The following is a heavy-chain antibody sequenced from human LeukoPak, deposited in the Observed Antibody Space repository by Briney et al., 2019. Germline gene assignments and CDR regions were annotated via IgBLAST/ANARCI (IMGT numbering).Heavy chain of an antibody. D-gene: IGHD6-13*01. CDR1: GGSFSGAY. V-gene: IGHV4-34*01. CDR2: ISHSGST. J-gene: IGHJ5*02. CDR3: ARGKYSSSWYLEFLPKPYNWFDP. Sequence: KPSETLSLTCAVYGGSFSGAYWSWIRQPPGKGLEWIGEISHSGSTNYNPSLKSRVTISVDTSKNQFSLKLTSLTAADTAVYYCARGKYSSSWYLEFLPKPYNWFDPWGQGTLVTVSS.